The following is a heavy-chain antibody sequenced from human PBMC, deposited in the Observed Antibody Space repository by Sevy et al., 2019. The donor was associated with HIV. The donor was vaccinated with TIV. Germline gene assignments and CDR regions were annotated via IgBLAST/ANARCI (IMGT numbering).Heavy chain of an antibody. CDR1: GFSFRSYW. D-gene: IGHD4-17*01. CDR2: IRQDGSEK. J-gene: IGHJ6*02. Sequence: GGSLRLSCAASGFSFRSYWMSWVRQAPGKGLEWVANIRQDGSEKYDVHFVNGRFTISRDNAENSLYLQMNSLRAEDTAVYYCAREGSYGDHDYQYYYGMDVWGQGTTVTVSS. V-gene: IGHV3-7*01. CDR3: AREGSYGDHDYQYYYGMDV.